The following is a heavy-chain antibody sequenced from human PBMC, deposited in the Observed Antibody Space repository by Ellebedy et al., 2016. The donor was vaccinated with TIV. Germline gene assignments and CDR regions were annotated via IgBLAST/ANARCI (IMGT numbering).Heavy chain of an antibody. V-gene: IGHV3-21*01. CDR2: INSYSSHI. J-gene: IGHJ4*02. D-gene: IGHD3-22*01. CDR3: AGTRITMIVY. Sequence: GESLKISCEASGFTFSASAMNWVRQAPGKGLEWVSSINSYSSHIYYAGSVKGRFTVSRDNAKNTLYLQMNSLRTEDTAMYYCAGTRITMIVYWGQGTLVTVSS. CDR1: GFTFSASA.